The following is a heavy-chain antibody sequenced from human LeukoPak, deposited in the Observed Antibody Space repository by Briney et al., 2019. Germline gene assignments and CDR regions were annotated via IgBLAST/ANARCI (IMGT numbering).Heavy chain of an antibody. Sequence: PGGSLRLSCVASGFSFSSYNMNWVRQAPGKGLVWVSRIKSDGSSTSYADSVKGRFTISRDNSKNTLYLQMNSLRAEDTAVYYCAKVGGIAAAGPFDPWGQGALVSVSS. J-gene: IGHJ5*02. CDR2: IKSDGSST. D-gene: IGHD6-13*01. V-gene: IGHV3-74*01. CDR3: AKVGGIAAAGPFDP. CDR1: GFSFSSYN.